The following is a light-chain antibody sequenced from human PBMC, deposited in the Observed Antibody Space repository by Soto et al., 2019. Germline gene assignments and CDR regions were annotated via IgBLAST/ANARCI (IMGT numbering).Light chain of an antibody. J-gene: IGLJ1*01. Sequence: QSALTQPACVSGSPGQSITISCPGTSSDVGGYNYVSWYQQHPGKAPKLMIYEVSNRPSGVSNRFSGSKSGNTASLTISGLQAEDEADYYCSSYTSSSTLCVFGTGTKVTV. CDR3: SSYTSSSTLCV. CDR2: EVS. V-gene: IGLV2-14*01. CDR1: SSDVGGYNY.